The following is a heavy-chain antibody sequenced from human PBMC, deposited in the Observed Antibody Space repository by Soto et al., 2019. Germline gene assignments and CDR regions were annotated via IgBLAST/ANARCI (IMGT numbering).Heavy chain of an antibody. V-gene: IGHV3-23*01. J-gene: IGHJ4*02. CDR2: ISVSGSP. CDR3: AKNYFFDS. CDR1: GFTVSIYA. Sequence: PGGSLRLACAASGFTVSIYAMSWVRQGPGKGLEWVSSISVSGSPYYADPVKGRFTVSRDNSKDTLYLQMNSLTAEDTAVYFCAKNYFFDSWGPGTLVTVSS.